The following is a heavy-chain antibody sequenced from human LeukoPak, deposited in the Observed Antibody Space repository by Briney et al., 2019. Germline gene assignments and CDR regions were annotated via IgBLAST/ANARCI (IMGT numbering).Heavy chain of an antibody. CDR1: GGSISSGGYY. D-gene: IGHD2-15*01. J-gene: IGHJ6*02. CDR2: IYYGGST. CDR3: ARDGSGNYYYYYGMDV. Sequence: SETLSLTCTVSGGSISSGGYYWSWIRQHPGKGLEWIGYIYYGGSTYYNPSLKSRVTMSVDTSKNQFSLKLSSVTAADTAVYYCARDGSGNYYYYYGMDVWGQGTTVTVSS. V-gene: IGHV4-31*03.